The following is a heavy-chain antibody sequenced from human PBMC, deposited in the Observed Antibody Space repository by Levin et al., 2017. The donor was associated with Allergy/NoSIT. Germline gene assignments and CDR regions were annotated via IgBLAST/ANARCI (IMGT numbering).Heavy chain of an antibody. D-gene: IGHD1-1*01. J-gene: IGHJ4*02. V-gene: IGHV1-18*01. Sequence: GESLKISCQTSGNKFTNYDVTWVRQAPGQGLEWMGWISGYNGETKYGQKFQGRVTMTRDTSTTTGYMELRSLRPDDTAVYYCATGGSANGFDYWGQGTLVTVSS. CDR3: ATGGSANGFDY. CDR2: ISGYNGET. CDR1: GNKFTNYD.